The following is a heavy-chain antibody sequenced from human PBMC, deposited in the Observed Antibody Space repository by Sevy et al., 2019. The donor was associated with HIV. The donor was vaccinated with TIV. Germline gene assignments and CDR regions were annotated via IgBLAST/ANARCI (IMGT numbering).Heavy chain of an antibody. J-gene: IGHJ3*02. CDR1: GITFSFYT. CDR2: ISSSPSYI. V-gene: IGHV3-21*01. D-gene: IGHD3-22*01. CDR3: ARDRPSYYDSSGTTRGDAFDI. Sequence: GGSLRLSCAAFGITFSFYTMNWVRQAPGKGLEWVSSISSSPSYIYYADSVSGRFTISRDNAKNSLYLQMNTLRAEDTALYYCARDRPSYYDSSGTTRGDAFDIWGPGTMVTVSS.